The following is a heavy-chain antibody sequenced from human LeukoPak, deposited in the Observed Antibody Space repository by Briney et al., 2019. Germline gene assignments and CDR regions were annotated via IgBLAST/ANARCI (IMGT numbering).Heavy chain of an antibody. CDR3: RTDRYGDYGDYIDY. CDR1: GYTLTSYY. CDR2: INPNSGGT. V-gene: IGHV1-2*02. J-gene: IGHJ4*02. Sequence: EASVKVSCKASGYTLTSYYLHWVRQAPGQGLEWMGWINPNSGGTNYAQKFQGRVTMTRDTSISTAYMELSRLRSDDTAVYYCRTDRYGDYGDYIDYWGQGTLVTVSS. D-gene: IGHD4-17*01.